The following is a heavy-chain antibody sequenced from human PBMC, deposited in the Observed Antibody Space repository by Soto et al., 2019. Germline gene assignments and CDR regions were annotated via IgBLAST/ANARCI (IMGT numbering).Heavy chain of an antibody. Sequence: QVQLVESGGGVVQPGRSLRLSCEASGFTFSSYAMHWVRQAPGKGLEWVAVIWYGGGNKYYADSVKGRFTISRDNSKNTLYLQMNSLRAEDTSVYHCARGGYYDTSGYYSTSYYFDYWGQGTLVTVSS. CDR2: IWYGGGNK. CDR1: GFTFSSYA. V-gene: IGHV3-33*01. J-gene: IGHJ4*02. CDR3: ARGGYYDTSGYYSTSYYFDY. D-gene: IGHD3-22*01.